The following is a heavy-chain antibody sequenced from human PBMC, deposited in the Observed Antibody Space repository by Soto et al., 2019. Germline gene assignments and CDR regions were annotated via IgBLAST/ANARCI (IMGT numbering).Heavy chain of an antibody. D-gene: IGHD2-8*02. V-gene: IGHV3-13*01. CDR3: ARQASYWHGGGGWFDP. CDR1: GFTFSAFD. CDR2: IGTLHDA. J-gene: IGHJ5*02. Sequence: EVQLVESGGGLVEPGGSLRLSCAASGFTFSAFDMHWVRQATGKGLEWVAAIGTLHDAYYPDSVKGRFTISRENAKNSLYLQKNSLRAGDRAVFYCARQASYWHGGGGWFDPWGQGTLVTVSS.